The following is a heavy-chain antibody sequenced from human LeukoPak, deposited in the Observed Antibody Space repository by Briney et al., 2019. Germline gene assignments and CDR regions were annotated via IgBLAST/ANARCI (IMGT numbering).Heavy chain of an antibody. J-gene: IGHJ5*02. CDR1: GYIFTGYY. Sequence: ASVKVSCKASGYIFTGYYMHWVRQAPGQGLEWMGWINIDSGGTNYAQKFQGRVTLTRDTSITTAYMELNRLRSDDTAVYYCARGTSIVRGIIDPWGQGTLVTVSS. D-gene: IGHD3-10*01. V-gene: IGHV1-2*02. CDR3: ARGTSIVRGIIDP. CDR2: INIDSGGT.